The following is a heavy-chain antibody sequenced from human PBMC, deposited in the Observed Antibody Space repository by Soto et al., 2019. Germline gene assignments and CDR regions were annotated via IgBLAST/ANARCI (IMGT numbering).Heavy chain of an antibody. CDR1: GGSVSSYY. V-gene: IGHV4-59*02. CDR2: IYYSGST. D-gene: IGHD1-20*01. CDR3: ARLLDNYACFDP. J-gene: IGHJ5*02. Sequence: SETLSLTCTVSGGSVSSYYWSWIRQPPGKGLEWIGYIYYSGSTNYNPSLKSRVTISVDTSKNQFSLKLSSVTAADTAVYYCARLLDNYACFDPWGQGTLVTVSS.